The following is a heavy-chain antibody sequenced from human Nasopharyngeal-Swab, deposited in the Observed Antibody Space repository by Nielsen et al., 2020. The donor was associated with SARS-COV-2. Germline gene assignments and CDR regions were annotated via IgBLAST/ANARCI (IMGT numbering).Heavy chain of an antibody. CDR2: IHQDGSEK. J-gene: IGHJ4*02. CDR1: GFTFSNYR. V-gene: IGHV3-7*03. CDR3: ARPFRGQFDY. Sequence: GESLKISCAASGFTFSNYRMSWVRQTPGKGLEWVANIHQDGSEKTYVDSVKGRFTISRDNSKNSLYLQMNSLRAEDTAVYYCARPFRGQFDYWGQGTLVTVSS. D-gene: IGHD2/OR15-2a*01.